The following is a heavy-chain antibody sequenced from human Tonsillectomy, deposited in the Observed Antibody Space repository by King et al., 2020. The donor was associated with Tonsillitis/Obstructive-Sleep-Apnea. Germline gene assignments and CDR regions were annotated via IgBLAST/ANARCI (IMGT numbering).Heavy chain of an antibody. J-gene: IGHJ4*02. V-gene: IGHV3-74*01. CDR3: AKSAAQSSSIWLDY. CDR1: GFTFSNYW. CDR2: INSDGSST. Sequence: VQLVESGGGLVQPGGSLRLSCAASGFTFSNYWMHWVRQVPGKGLVWVSRINSDGSSTNYADSVKGRFTISRYNAKNTLYLQIDSLRAEDTAAYYCAKSAAQSSSIWLDYWGQGTLVTVSS. D-gene: IGHD6-13*01.